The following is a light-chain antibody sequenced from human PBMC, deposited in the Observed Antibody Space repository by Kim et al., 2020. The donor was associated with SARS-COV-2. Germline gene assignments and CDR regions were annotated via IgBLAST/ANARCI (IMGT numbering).Light chain of an antibody. CDR1: QSVSSS. Sequence: EIVMTQSPATLSVSPGERATLSCRAGQSVSSSLAWYQQKPGQAPRLLIYGASTRATGIPARFSGSGSETEFTLTISSLQSEDFAVYYCHQYNNWPLTFGGGTKVEIK. CDR2: GAS. V-gene: IGKV3-15*01. CDR3: HQYNNWPLT. J-gene: IGKJ4*01.